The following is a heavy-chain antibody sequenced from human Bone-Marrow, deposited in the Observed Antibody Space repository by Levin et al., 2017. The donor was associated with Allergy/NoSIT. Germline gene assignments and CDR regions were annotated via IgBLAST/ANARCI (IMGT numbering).Heavy chain of an antibody. CDR2: IWYDGGNK. D-gene: IGHD4-17*01. CDR3: ARDPHGDSPYFDY. J-gene: IGHJ4*02. Sequence: AGGSLRLSCAASSFTFSNYAMHWVRQAPGKGLEWVAGIWYDGGNKYYADSVKGRFTISRDNSKNTLYLQMNSLRADDTAVYYCARDPHGDSPYFDYWGQGTLVTVSS. CDR1: SFTFSNYA. V-gene: IGHV3-33*01.